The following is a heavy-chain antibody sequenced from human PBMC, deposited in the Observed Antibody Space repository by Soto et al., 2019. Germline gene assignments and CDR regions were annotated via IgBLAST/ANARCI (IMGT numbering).Heavy chain of an antibody. CDR3: ARQSYGGSDYFHS. CDR1: GGSISSGGYS. Sequence: SETLSLTCAVSGGSISSGGYSWSWIRQPPGKGLEWIGYIYHSGSTYYNPSLKSRVAISVDTSRIHFSLKLISVTAADTAIYYCARQSYGGSDYFHSWGQGTLVTVSS. CDR2: IYHSGST. J-gene: IGHJ4*02. V-gene: IGHV4-30-2*03. D-gene: IGHD2-21*01.